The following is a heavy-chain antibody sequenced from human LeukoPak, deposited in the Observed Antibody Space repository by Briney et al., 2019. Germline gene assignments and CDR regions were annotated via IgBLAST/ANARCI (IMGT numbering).Heavy chain of an antibody. Sequence: GASVKVSCKASGYTFTGYYMHWVRQAPGQGLEWMGWINPNSGGTNYAQKFQGRVTMTRDTSISTAYMELSSLRSEDTAVYYCARACDSDNYYDSSGYPCSWGQGTLVTVSS. CDR2: INPNSGGT. CDR3: ARACDSDNYYDSSGYPCS. J-gene: IGHJ4*02. CDR1: GYTFTGYY. D-gene: IGHD3-22*01. V-gene: IGHV1-2*02.